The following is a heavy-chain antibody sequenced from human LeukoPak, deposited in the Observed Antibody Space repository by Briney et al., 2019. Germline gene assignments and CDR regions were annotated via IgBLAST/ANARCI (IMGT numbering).Heavy chain of an antibody. CDR1: GFTFSSYA. V-gene: IGHV3-23*01. Sequence: PGGSLRLSCAASGFTFSSYAMSWVRRAPGKGLEWVSAISGSGGSTYYADSVKGRFTISRDNSKNTLYLQMNSLRAEDTAVYYCARIEYYYDSSGYYGGVNYFDYWGQGTLVTVSS. J-gene: IGHJ4*02. CDR3: ARIEYYYDSSGYYGGVNYFDY. D-gene: IGHD3-22*01. CDR2: ISGSGGST.